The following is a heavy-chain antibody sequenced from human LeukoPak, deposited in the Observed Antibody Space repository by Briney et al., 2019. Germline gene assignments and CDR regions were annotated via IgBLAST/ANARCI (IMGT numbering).Heavy chain of an antibody. D-gene: IGHD3-16*01. CDR1: GGSFGNSY. CDR2: INHSGST. J-gene: IGHJ4*02. V-gene: IGHV4-34*01. Sequence: SETLSLTCAVYGGSFGNSYWSWIRQPPGKGLEWIGEINHSGSTNYNPSLKSRVTISVDTSKNQFSLKLSSVTAADTAVYYCARPFTGSFDFWGQGTLVTVSS. CDR3: ARPFTGSFDF.